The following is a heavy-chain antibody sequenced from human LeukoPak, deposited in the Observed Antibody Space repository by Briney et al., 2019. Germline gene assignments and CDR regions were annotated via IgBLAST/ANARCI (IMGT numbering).Heavy chain of an antibody. D-gene: IGHD2-15*01. J-gene: IGHJ6*02. CDR2: ISGSADIT. CDR1: GFTFATYA. Sequence: PGGSLRLSCAASGFTFATYAMSWVRQPPGKGLEWVSSISGSADITYYADSVKGRFTISRDNSKNTLYLQMNSLRAEDTAVYYCAKGVLGYCSGGSCYYYGMDVWGQGTTVTVSS. V-gene: IGHV3-23*01. CDR3: AKGVLGYCSGGSCYYYGMDV.